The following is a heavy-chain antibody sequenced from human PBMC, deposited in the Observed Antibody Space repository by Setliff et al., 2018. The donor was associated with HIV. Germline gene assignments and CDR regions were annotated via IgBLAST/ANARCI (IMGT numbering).Heavy chain of an antibody. CDR1: GFTFSTYA. CDR3: AISTRPY. V-gene: IGHV3-23*01. Sequence: GSLRLSCAASGFTFSTYAMSWVRQAPGKGLEWVSVISGSGTTTYYADSVKGRFTISRDNSKNTVYLQMNSLRAEDTAIYYCAISTRPYWGQGTLVTVSS. D-gene: IGHD6-6*01. J-gene: IGHJ4*02. CDR2: ISGSGTTT.